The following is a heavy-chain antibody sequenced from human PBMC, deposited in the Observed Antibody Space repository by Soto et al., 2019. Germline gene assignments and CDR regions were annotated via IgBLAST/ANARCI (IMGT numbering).Heavy chain of an antibody. CDR2: ISTYNGGT. CDR3: AREGVATYYSYGMDV. Sequence: ASVKVSCKASGYTFTRSGISWVRQAPGQGLEWMGWISTYNGGTNYAQTFQGRVTMTTDTSTSTVHMEVRSLRSDDTAVYYCAREGVATYYSYGMDVWGQGTTVTVSS. J-gene: IGHJ6*02. CDR1: GYTFTRSG. D-gene: IGHD5-12*01. V-gene: IGHV1-18*01.